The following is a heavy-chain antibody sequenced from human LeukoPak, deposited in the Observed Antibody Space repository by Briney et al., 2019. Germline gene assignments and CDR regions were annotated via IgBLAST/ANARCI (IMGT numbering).Heavy chain of an antibody. CDR1: GGFISSGSYY. Sequence: SETLSLTCTVSGGFISSGSYYWSWIRQPAGKGLEWIGRIYTSGSTNYNPSLKSRVTISVDTSKNQFSLKLSSVTAADTAVYYCAREYAGDGAFDIWGQGTMVTVSS. CDR2: IYTSGST. J-gene: IGHJ3*02. D-gene: IGHD7-27*01. CDR3: AREYAGDGAFDI. V-gene: IGHV4-61*02.